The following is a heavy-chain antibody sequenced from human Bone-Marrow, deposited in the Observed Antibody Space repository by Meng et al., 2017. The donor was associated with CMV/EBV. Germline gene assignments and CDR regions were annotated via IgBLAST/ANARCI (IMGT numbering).Heavy chain of an antibody. D-gene: IGHD1-26*01. V-gene: IGHV3-30*02. CDR2: MQNNEISR. CDR1: GFTLSSFG. Sequence: GGSLRLSCAATGFTLSSFGAHWVRQAPGKGREWVAFMQNNEISRHYVDSVKGRFSVSSDNSKSTLYLEMSGLRSDDTAVYWCARDLRRGSFTFDIWGQGTMVTVSS. J-gene: IGHJ3*02. CDR3: ARDLRRGSFTFDI.